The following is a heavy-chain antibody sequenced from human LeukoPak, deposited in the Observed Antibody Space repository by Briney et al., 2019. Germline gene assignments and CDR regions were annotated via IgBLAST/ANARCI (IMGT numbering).Heavy chain of an antibody. Sequence: ASVKVSCKASGGTFSSYAISWVRQAPGQGLEWMGGIIPIFGTANYAQKFQGRVTITTDESTSTAYMELSSLRSEDTAVYYCARASLWGRLSTNYYYYMDVWGKGTTVTVSS. CDR2: IIPIFGTA. V-gene: IGHV1-69*05. CDR3: ARASLWGRLSTNYYYYMDV. D-gene: IGHD3-16*02. J-gene: IGHJ6*03. CDR1: GGTFSSYA.